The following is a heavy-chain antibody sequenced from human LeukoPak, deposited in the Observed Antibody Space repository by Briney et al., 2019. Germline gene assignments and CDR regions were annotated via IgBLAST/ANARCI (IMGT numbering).Heavy chain of an antibody. V-gene: IGHV4-59*01. J-gene: IGHJ4*02. Sequence: DPSETLSLTCTVSGGPISSYYWSWIRQPPGKGLEWIGYIYYSGSTNYNPSLKSRVTISVDTSKNQFSLKLSSVTAADTAVYYCASLLAGVFDYWGQGTLVTVSS. CDR2: IYYSGST. CDR3: ASLLAGVFDY. D-gene: IGHD2-8*02. CDR1: GGPISSYY.